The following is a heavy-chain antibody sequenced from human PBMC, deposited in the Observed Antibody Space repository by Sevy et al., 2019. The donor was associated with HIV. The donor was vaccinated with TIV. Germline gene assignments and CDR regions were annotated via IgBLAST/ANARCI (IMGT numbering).Heavy chain of an antibody. CDR2: ISPYNGYT. V-gene: IGHV1-18*01. CDR1: GYSFIGYG. CDR3: ARDDTYSDPARYHYTYMDV. J-gene: IGHJ6*03. D-gene: IGHD1-26*01. Sequence: ASVKVSCKASGYSFIGYGINWVRHAPGQGLEWMGWISPYNGYTTSAQKFQDRVTLTTDTSTSTAYMELRSLRSDDTAVYYCARDDTYSDPARYHYTYMDVWGKGTTVTVSS.